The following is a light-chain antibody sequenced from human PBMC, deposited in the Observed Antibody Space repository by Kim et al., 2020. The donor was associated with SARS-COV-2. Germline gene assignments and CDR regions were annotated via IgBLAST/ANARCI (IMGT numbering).Light chain of an antibody. CDR1: QSVSSSY. CDR3: QQYGYSLS. Sequence: LSPGERATLSCRASQSVSSSYLARYQLKPGQAPRLLIYGASSRATGNPDRFSGSGSGTDFTLTISRLEPEDFAVYYCQQYGYSLSFGGGTKVDIK. V-gene: IGKV3-20*01. CDR2: GAS. J-gene: IGKJ4*01.